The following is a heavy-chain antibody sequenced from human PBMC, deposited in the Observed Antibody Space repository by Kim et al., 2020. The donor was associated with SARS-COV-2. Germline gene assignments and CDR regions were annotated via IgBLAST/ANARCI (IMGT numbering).Heavy chain of an antibody. D-gene: IGHD3-22*01. CDR3: ARGNFYYDSSGYF. V-gene: IGHV1-69*01. Sequence: YAQKFQGRVTITADESTSTAYMELSSLRSEDTAVYYCARGNFYYDSSGYFWGQGTLVTVSS. J-gene: IGHJ4*02.